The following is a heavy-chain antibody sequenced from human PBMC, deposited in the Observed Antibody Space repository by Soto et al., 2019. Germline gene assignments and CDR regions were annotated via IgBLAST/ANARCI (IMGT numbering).Heavy chain of an antibody. D-gene: IGHD3-3*01. J-gene: IGHJ4*02. CDR1: GFTLSDHY. Sequence: EVQLVESGGGLVQPGGSLRLSCAGSGFTLSDHYIDWVRQAPGKGLEWVGRSRDKAQGYSTAYAASVKGRFTTSRDESKNSVYLQMNSLKTEDTAVYYCATGRGGRSEDWGQGTLVTVSS. CDR2: SRDKAQGYST. CDR3: ATGRGGRSED. V-gene: IGHV3-72*01.